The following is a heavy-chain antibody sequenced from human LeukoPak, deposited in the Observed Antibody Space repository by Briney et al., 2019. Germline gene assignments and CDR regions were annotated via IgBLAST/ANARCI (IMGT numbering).Heavy chain of an antibody. Sequence: GGSLRLSCAASGFTVSSNYMSWVRQAPGKGLEWVSVIYSGGSTYYADSVKGRFTISRDNSKNTLYLQMNSLRAEDTAVYYCARGTTMVRGAMNWFDPWGQGTLVTVSS. J-gene: IGHJ5*02. V-gene: IGHV3-53*01. D-gene: IGHD3-10*01. CDR3: ARGTTMVRGAMNWFDP. CDR1: GFTVSSNY. CDR2: IYSGGST.